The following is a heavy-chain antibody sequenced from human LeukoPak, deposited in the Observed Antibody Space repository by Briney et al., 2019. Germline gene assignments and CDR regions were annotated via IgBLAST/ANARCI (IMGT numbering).Heavy chain of an antibody. CDR1: GYTFTGHY. CDR2: INPNSGGT. CDR3: ARADGDYAVFHS. Sequence: ASVKVSCKASGYTFTGHYMYWVRQAPGPGLEWMGWINPNSGGTNYARKFQGRVTMTRDTSISTAYMELTRLRSDDTAVYYCARADGDYAVFHSWGQGTLVTVSS. V-gene: IGHV1-2*02. D-gene: IGHD4-17*01. J-gene: IGHJ4*02.